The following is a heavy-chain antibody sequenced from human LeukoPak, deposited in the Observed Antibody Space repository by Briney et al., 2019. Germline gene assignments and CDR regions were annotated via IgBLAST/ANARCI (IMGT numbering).Heavy chain of an antibody. CDR2: ISSSSSYI. J-gene: IGHJ4*02. V-gene: IGHV3-21*01. CDR1: GFTFSSYA. CDR3: ARDPNYDSSGYLTD. D-gene: IGHD3-22*01. Sequence: GGSLRLSCAASGFTFSSYAMSWVRQAPGEGLEWVSSISSSSSYIYYADSVKGRFTISRDNAKNSLYLQMNSLRAEDTAVYYCARDPNYDSSGYLTDWGQGTLVTVSS.